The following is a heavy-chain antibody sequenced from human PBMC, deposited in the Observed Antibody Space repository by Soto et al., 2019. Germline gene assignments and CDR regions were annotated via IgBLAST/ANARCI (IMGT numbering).Heavy chain of an antibody. CDR3: ARGWGRIFYY. V-gene: IGHV4-34*01. D-gene: IGHD7-27*01. J-gene: IGHJ4*02. Sequence: QVQLQQWGAGLLKPSETLSLTCAVYGGSFSGYYWSWIRQPPGKGLEWIGEINHSGSTNYNPSLKSRVTISEDTSKNQFSLELSSVTAADTAVYYCARGWGRIFYYWGQGTLVTVSS. CDR1: GGSFSGYY. CDR2: INHSGST.